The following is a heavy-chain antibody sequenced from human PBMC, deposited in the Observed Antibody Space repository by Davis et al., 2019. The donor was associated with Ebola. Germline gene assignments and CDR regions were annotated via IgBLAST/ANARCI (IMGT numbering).Heavy chain of an antibody. Sequence: GESLKISCIASEFTFSSYSMNWVRQAPGKGLEWVSYISSSSSHIYYGDSVKGRFTISRDNAKNSLYLQMNSLRDEDTAVYYCARDSAAYYGMDVWAKGPRSPSP. V-gene: IGHV3-48*02. CDR1: EFTFSSYS. D-gene: IGHD1-26*01. CDR3: ARDSAAYYGMDV. J-gene: IGHJ6*02. CDR2: ISSSSSHI.